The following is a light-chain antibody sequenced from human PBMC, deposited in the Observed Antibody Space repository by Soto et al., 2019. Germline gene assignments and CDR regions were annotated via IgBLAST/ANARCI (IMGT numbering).Light chain of an antibody. CDR2: DAS. Sequence: DIQMTQSPSTLSASVGDRVTITCRASQSISSWLAWYQQKPGKAPKLLIYDASSLESGVPSRFSGSGSGTEFTLTISSLQPDDFATYFCQQYNDYSRTFGQGTKVEIK. V-gene: IGKV1-5*01. J-gene: IGKJ1*01. CDR3: QQYNDYSRT. CDR1: QSISSW.